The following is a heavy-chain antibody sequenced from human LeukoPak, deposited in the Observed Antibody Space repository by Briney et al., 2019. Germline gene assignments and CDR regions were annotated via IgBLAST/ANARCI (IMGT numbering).Heavy chain of an antibody. CDR3: GSYGSGSFPGY. J-gene: IGHJ4*02. V-gene: IGHV3-30*02. D-gene: IGHD3-10*01. CDR2: IRYDGSTQ. Sequence: GGSLRLSCAASGFTFSSYGMHWVRQAPGKGLEWVAFIRYDGSTQDYADSVKGRFTISRDNSRDTLFMEMNSLRPEDTAVYYCGSYGSGSFPGYRGQGTLVTVSS. CDR1: GFTFSSYG.